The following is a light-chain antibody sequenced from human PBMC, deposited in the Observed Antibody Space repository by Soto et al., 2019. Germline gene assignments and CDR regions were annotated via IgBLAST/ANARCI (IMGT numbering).Light chain of an antibody. V-gene: IGLV2-23*01. J-gene: IGLJ1*01. CDR1: SSDVGSYNL. CDR2: EGS. CDR3: CSYAGSSTYV. Sequence: QSALTQPASVSGSPGQSITISCTGTSSDVGSYNLVSWYQQHPGKAPKLMIYEGSNRPSGVSNRFSGSKSGNTASLTISGLQDEDEADYYCCSYAGSSTYVFGTGTKVTVL.